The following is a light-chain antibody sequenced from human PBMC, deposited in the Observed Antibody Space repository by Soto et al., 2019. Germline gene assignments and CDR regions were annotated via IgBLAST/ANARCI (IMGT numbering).Light chain of an antibody. J-gene: IGLJ1*01. Sequence: QSVLTQPASVSGSPGQSITISCTGTSSDVGSYNLVSWYQQHPGKAPKLMIYEGSKRPSGVSNRFSGSKSGNTASLTISGLQAEDEADYYCCSYAGSSTFPYDFGTGTKVTV. CDR2: EGS. V-gene: IGLV2-23*03. CDR1: SSDVGSYNL. CDR3: CSYAGSSTFPYD.